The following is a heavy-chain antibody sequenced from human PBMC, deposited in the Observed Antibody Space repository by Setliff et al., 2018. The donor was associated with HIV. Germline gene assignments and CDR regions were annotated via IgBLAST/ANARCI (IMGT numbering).Heavy chain of an antibody. Sequence: SETLSLTCTVSGGSISSGSCYWSWIRQPAGKGLEWIGHIYTSGSTNYNPSLKSRLTISVDAAKNQFSLKLSSVTTADTAVYYCASLTDYGGDSGSHWGQGTLVTVSS. CDR3: ASLTDYGGDSGSH. CDR2: IYTSGST. D-gene: IGHD4-17*01. V-gene: IGHV4-61*09. CDR1: GGSISSGSCY. J-gene: IGHJ4*02.